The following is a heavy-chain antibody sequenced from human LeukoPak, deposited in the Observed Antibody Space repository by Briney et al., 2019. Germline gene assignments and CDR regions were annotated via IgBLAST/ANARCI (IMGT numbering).Heavy chain of an antibody. CDR3: ARNRYYYGSGSYGVPNWFDP. CDR1: GGSISSNSYY. V-gene: IGHV4-39*01. CDR2: IYYSGGT. Sequence: SETLSLTCTVSGGSISSNSYYWGWIRQSPGKGLEWIGSIYYSGGTYYNPSLKSRVTISVDTSKNQFSLKLSSVTAADTAMYYCARNRYYYGSGSYGVPNWFDPWGQGTLVTVSS. J-gene: IGHJ5*02. D-gene: IGHD3-10*01.